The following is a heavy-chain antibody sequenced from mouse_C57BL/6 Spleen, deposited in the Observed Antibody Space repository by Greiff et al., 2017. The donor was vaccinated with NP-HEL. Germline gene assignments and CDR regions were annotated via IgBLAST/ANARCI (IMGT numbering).Heavy chain of an antibody. V-gene: IGHV1-69*01. J-gene: IGHJ3*01. Sequence: VQLQQPGAELVMPGASVKLSCKASGYTFTSYWMHWVKQRPGQGLEWIGEIDPSDSYTNYNQKFKGKSTLTVDKSSSTAYMQLSSLTSEDSAVYYCARSYYSNYLAWFAYWGQGTLVTVSA. D-gene: IGHD2-5*01. CDR3: ARSYYSNYLAWFAY. CDR2: IDPSDSYT. CDR1: GYTFTSYW.